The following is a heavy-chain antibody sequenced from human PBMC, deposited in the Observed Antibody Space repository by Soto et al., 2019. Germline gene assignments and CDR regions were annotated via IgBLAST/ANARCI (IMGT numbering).Heavy chain of an antibody. CDR3: ARGSYYYDSSGYYQY. CDR1: GASIRSTSYY. CDR2: NSGST. D-gene: IGHD3-22*01. V-gene: IGHV4-39*01. J-gene: IGHJ4*02. Sequence: ETLSLTCSVSGASIRSTSYYWGWIRQPPGKGLEWIGSNSGSTHYSPSLKSRIIMSIDTSTNQFSLKLTSVTAADTAVYYCARGSYYYDSSGYYQYWGQGSLVTVSS.